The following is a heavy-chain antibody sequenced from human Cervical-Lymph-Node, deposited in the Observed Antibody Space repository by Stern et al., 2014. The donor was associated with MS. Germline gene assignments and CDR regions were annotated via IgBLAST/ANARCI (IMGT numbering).Heavy chain of an antibody. D-gene: IGHD6-13*01. Sequence: QVTLRESGPAPVKPTQTLTLTCTFSGFSLTTSEMRVSWIRQPPGKALEWLARIDGDDERFYSTSLKTRLTISKDTSKNQVVLTMTNMDPVDTATYYCARTAAAGQGYFAYWGQGALVTVSS. CDR1: GFSLTTSEMR. J-gene: IGHJ4*02. CDR2: IDGDDER. V-gene: IGHV2-70*04. CDR3: ARTAAAGQGYFAY.